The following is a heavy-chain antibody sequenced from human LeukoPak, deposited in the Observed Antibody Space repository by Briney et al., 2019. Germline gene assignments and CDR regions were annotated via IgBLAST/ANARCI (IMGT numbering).Heavy chain of an antibody. Sequence: GGSLRLSCAASGFTFSSYSMNWVRQAPGKGLEWVSSISSSSSYIYYADSVKGRFTISRDNAKNSLYLQMNSLRAEDTAVYYCASHLGSSWYFGRNYWGQGTLVTVSS. CDR3: ASHLGSSWYFGRNY. V-gene: IGHV3-21*01. CDR2: ISSSSSYI. CDR1: GFTFSSYS. D-gene: IGHD6-13*01. J-gene: IGHJ4*02.